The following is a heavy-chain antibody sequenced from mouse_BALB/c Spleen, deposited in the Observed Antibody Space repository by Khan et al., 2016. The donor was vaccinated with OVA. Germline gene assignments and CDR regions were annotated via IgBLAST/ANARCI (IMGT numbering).Heavy chain of an antibody. CDR1: GFTFSSYA. CDR2: ISSGGIYT. D-gene: IGHD2-14*01. J-gene: IGHJ2*01. V-gene: IGHV5-9-1*01. CDR3: ARRGIYRYDERENYFDY. Sequence: EVKLVESGGGLVKPGGSLKLSCAASGFTFSSYAMSWVRQTPEKRLEWVATISSGGIYTYYPDSVKGRFTISRDNAKNTLCLQMSSLRSEDTARYYCARRGIYRYDERENYFDYWGQGTTLTVSS.